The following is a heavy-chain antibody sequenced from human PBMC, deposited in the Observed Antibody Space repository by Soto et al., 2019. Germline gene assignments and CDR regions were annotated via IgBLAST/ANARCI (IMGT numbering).Heavy chain of an antibody. V-gene: IGHV3-48*03. Sequence: GGSLRLSCAASGFTFSSYEMNWVRQAPGKGLEWVSYISSSGSTIYYADSVKGRFTISRDNAKNSLYLQMNSLRAEDTAVYYCARDLFFGQPYQETRWLDRSGQGTLVTVYS. J-gene: IGHJ5*02. CDR1: GFTFSSYE. CDR2: ISSSGSTI. CDR3: ARDLFFGQPYQETRWLDR. D-gene: IGHD3-3*01.